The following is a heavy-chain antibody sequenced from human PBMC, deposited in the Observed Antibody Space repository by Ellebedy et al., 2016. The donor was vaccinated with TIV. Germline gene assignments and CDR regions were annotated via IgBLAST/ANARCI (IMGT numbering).Heavy chain of an antibody. J-gene: IGHJ3*01. CDR1: GFTFKNYA. Sequence: ASVKVSXXASGFTFKNYAIHWVRQAPGQRLEWMGWINADNGNTEYSQKFQGRVTITRDKSASTAYMELSSLSSEDTAVYFCARVTNHAFDLWGQGTVVTVSS. CDR3: ARVTNHAFDL. V-gene: IGHV1-3*01. CDR2: INADNGNT.